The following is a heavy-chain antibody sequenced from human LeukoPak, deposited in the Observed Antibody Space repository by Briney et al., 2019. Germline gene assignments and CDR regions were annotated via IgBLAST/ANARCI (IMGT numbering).Heavy chain of an antibody. V-gene: IGHV3-23*01. D-gene: IGHD4-17*01. CDR2: ISESGSGT. Sequence: AGGSLRLSCAVSGLTFSRYAMSWVRQAPGKGLEWVSAISESGSGTYYADSVKGRFTISRDNSKDTLSLQMNSLRAEDTAVYYCAKRTTTVTTIDSWGQGTLVTVSS. J-gene: IGHJ4*02. CDR3: AKRTTTVTTIDS. CDR1: GLTFSRYA.